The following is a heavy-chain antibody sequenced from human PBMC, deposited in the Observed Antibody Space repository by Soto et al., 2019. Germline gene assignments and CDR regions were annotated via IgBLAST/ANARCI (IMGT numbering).Heavy chain of an antibody. CDR1: GGCVSSGSYY. CDR3: ARVVRVTVMTADDAFAI. J-gene: IGHJ3*02. V-gene: IGHV4-34*01. D-gene: IGHD2-15*01. Sequence: QVQLQQWGAGLLKPSETLSLTCAVYGGCVSSGSYYWSWIRQPPGKGQEWIGEMSHSGGTHFNPSLNSRVTKSVETTKKQHSLRMSSVIAANMALYYCARVVRVTVMTADDAFAIWCPGTMVTVS. CDR2: MSHSGGT.